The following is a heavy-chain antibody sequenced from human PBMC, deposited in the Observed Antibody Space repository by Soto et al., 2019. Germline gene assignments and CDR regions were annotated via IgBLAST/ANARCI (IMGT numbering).Heavy chain of an antibody. CDR2: INPTSERT. CDR1: GDSFAGHY. V-gene: IGHV1-46*01. Sequence: QVQLVQSGAEVKKPGASVKVSCRTSGDSFAGHYIHWVRQAPGQGLEWVGMINPTSERTTNAQKFQGRVTMARDTSSSSVYMELSSLTSEDTAMYYCAQWSYYHTTRYYRKLNWFEPWGQGTLVTVSS. D-gene: IGHD3-22*01. CDR3: AQWSYYHTTRYYRKLNWFEP. J-gene: IGHJ5*02.